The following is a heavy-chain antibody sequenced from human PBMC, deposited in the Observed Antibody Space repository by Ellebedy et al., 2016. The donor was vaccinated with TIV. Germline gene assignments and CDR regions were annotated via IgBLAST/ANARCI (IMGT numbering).Heavy chain of an antibody. CDR3: AKMPASGFFFDP. V-gene: IGHV3-23*01. J-gene: IGHJ5*02. CDR1: GFTFSSYA. D-gene: IGHD2-2*01. Sequence: PGGSLRLACAAAGFTFSSYALSWVRQAPGEGLEWVSAIGDSGGSTLYADSVKGRVTIARDNSKYTLSLQMSSLIAEDTAIYSCAKMPASGFFFDPWGQGRLVTASS. CDR2: IGDSGGST.